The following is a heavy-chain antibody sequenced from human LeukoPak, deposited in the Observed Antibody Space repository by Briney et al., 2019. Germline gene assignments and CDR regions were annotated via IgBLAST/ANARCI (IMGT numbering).Heavy chain of an antibody. J-gene: IGHJ4*02. CDR1: GGSISSSSYY. Sequence: SETLSLTCTVSGGSISSSSYYWGWIRQPPGKGLEWIGSIYYSGSTYYNPSLKSRVTMSVDTSKNQFSLKLSSVTAADTAVYYCARDRFGYYDSHYYFDYWGQGTLVTVSS. CDR3: ARDRFGYYDSHYYFDY. CDR2: IYYSGST. V-gene: IGHV4-39*02. D-gene: IGHD3-22*01.